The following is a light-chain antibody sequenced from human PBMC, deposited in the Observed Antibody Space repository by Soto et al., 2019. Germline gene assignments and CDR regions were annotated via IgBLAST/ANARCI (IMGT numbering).Light chain of an antibody. J-gene: IGKJ4*02. Sequence: EIVLTQSPGTLSLSPGERATLSCRASQSVNNRYLAWYQQKGGQAPRLLIYGASSRATGIPDRFSGSGSGTEFTLAISRLEPEELAVYYCQQYGGSPPITFGGGTKVEIK. CDR1: QSVNNRY. CDR3: QQYGGSPPIT. V-gene: IGKV3-20*01. CDR2: GAS.